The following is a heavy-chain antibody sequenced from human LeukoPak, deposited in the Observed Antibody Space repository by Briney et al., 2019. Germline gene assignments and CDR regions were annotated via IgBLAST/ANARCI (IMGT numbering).Heavy chain of an antibody. V-gene: IGHV4-59*11. CDR3: ARGVPGYLEWRYYFDY. D-gene: IGHD3-3*01. CDR1: GGSISSHY. J-gene: IGHJ4*02. CDR2: IYYSGST. Sequence: PSETLSLTCTVSGGSISSHYWSWIRQPPGKGLEWIGYIYYSGSTNYNPSLKSRVTISVDTSKNQFSLKLSSVTAADMAVYYCARGVPGYLEWRYYFDYWGQGTLVTVSS.